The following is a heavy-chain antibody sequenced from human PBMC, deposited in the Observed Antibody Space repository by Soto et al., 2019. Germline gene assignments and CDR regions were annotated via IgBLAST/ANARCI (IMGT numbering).Heavy chain of an antibody. Sequence: QVQLVQSWAEVKKPGSSVKVSCKASGGTFSSYRINWVRQAPGQGLEWVGGIVPIYRTADYAQKFQGRVTITADESARTAYMALRSLKSQDTAVYYCARDSGAKLSSSWGQGTLVTVSS. V-gene: IGHV1-69*01. CDR1: GGTFSSYR. CDR3: ARDSGAKLSSS. D-gene: IGHD6-13*01. CDR2: IVPIYRTA. J-gene: IGHJ4*02.